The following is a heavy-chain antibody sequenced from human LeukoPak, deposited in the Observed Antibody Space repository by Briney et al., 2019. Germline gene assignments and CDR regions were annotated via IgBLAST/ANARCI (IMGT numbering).Heavy chain of an antibody. CDR3: ARYYGDYVEFFDY. CDR2: IKQDGSEK. V-gene: IGHV3-7*01. Sequence: PGGSLRLSCAASGFTFSSYWMSWVRQAPGKGLEWGANIKQDGSEKYYVDSVKGRFTISRDNAKNSLYLQMNSLRAEDTAGYYCARYYGDYVEFFDYWGQGTLVTVSS. D-gene: IGHD4-17*01. CDR1: GFTFSSYW. J-gene: IGHJ4*02.